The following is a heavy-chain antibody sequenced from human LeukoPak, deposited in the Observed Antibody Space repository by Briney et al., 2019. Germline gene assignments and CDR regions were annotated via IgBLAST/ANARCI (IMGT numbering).Heavy chain of an antibody. D-gene: IGHD5-24*01. CDR3: ARHWEMATIDY. V-gene: IGHV4-39*01. CDR2: IYYRGST. CDR1: GGSISSSSYY. J-gene: IGHJ4*02. Sequence: SETLSLTCTVSGGSISSSSYYWGWIRQPPGKGLEWIGSIYYRGSTYYNPSLESRVTISVDTSKNQFSLKLSSVTAADTAVYYCARHWEMATIDYWGQGTLVTVSS.